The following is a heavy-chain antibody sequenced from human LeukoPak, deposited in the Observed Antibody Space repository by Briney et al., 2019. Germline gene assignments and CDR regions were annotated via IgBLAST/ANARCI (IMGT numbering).Heavy chain of an antibody. Sequence: SETLSLTCAVYGGSFSGYYWSWIRQPPGKGLEWIGEINHSGSTNYNPSLKSRVTISVDTSKNQFSLKLSSVTAADTAVYYCARDRPGYNWFDPWGQGTLVTVSS. D-gene: IGHD2-15*01. V-gene: IGHV4-34*01. J-gene: IGHJ5*02. CDR2: INHSGST. CDR1: GGSFSGYY. CDR3: ARDRPGYNWFDP.